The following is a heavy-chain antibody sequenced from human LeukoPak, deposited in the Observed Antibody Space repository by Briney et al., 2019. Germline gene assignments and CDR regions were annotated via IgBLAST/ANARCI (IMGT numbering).Heavy chain of an antibody. Sequence: AAVKVSCKASGYTFTSYYMHWVRQAPGQGLEWMGIINPSGGSTSYAQKFQGRVTMTRDTSTSTVYMELSSLRSEDTAVYYCARDLGYCTYGVCYDLYYWGQGTLVTVSS. J-gene: IGHJ4*02. V-gene: IGHV1-46*01. CDR2: INPSGGST. CDR1: GYTFTSYY. CDR3: ARDLGYCTYGVCYDLYY. D-gene: IGHD2-8*01.